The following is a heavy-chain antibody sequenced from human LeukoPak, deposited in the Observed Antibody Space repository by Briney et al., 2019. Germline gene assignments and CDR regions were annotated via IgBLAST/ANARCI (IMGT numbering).Heavy chain of an antibody. Sequence: ASVKVSCKASGYTFANYGFSWVRQAPGQGLEWMGWISAYNGNSSYAQHLQGRVTMTTGTSTTTAYMELRSLRSDDTAVYYCARDHGYSGYDLGYDYWGQGTLVTVSS. CDR1: GYTFANYG. J-gene: IGHJ4*02. V-gene: IGHV1-18*04. CDR2: ISAYNGNS. CDR3: ARDHGYSGYDLGYDY. D-gene: IGHD5-12*01.